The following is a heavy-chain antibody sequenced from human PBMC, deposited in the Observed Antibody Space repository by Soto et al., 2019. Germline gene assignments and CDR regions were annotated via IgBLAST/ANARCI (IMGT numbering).Heavy chain of an antibody. Sequence: PSETLSLTCAVYGGSFSGYYWSWIRQPPGKGLEWIGEINHSGSTNYNPSLKSRVTISVDTSKNQFSLKLSSVTAADTAVYYCARLRPGTIFGVVILGPFDYWGQGTLVTVSS. CDR1: GGSFSGYY. D-gene: IGHD3-3*01. V-gene: IGHV4-34*01. CDR3: ARLRPGTIFGVVILGPFDY. J-gene: IGHJ4*02. CDR2: INHSGST.